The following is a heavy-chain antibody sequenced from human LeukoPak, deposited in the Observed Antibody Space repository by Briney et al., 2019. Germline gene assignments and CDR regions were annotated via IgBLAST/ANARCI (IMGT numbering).Heavy chain of an antibody. CDR2: IYYSGST. CDR3: ARDRVAVAGSIENWFDP. J-gene: IGHJ5*02. D-gene: IGHD6-19*01. Sequence: SETLSLTCTVSVGSISSYYWSWIRHPPGKGLEWIGHIYYSGSTNYNPSLKSRVTISVDTSKNQFSLKLSSVTAADTAVYYCARDRVAVAGSIENWFDPWGQGTLVTVSS. V-gene: IGHV4-59*01. CDR1: VGSISSYY.